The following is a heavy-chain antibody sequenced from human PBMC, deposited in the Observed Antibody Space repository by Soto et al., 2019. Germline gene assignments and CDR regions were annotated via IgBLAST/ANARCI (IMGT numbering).Heavy chain of an antibody. CDR1: GFTVSGDY. CDR2: IHFGGNT. D-gene: IGHD6-19*01. V-gene: IGHV3-53*01. J-gene: IGHJ4*02. Sequence: GGSLRLSFAASGFTVSGDYVSWVRQAPGKGLECVSVIHFGGNTYYADSVKGRFTVSRDNSKNTLYLQMNSLRVEDTAIYFCTKVSPQWLVHDYWGQGTLVTVSS. CDR3: TKVSPQWLVHDY.